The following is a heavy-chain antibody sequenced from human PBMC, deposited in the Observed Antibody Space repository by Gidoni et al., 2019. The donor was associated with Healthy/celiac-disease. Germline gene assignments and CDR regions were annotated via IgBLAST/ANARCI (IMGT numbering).Heavy chain of an antibody. CDR1: GGSISSSSYY. D-gene: IGHD5-18*01. CDR2: IYYSGST. J-gene: IGHJ4*02. V-gene: IGHV4-39*01. Sequence: QLQLQEAGPGLVKPSETLSLTCTVAGGSISSSSYYWGWIRQPPGKGLEWIGSIYYSGSTYYNPSLKSRVTISVDTSKNQFSLKLSSVTAADTAVYYCARHTPGLPYDYWGQGTLVTVSS. CDR3: ARHTPGLPYDY.